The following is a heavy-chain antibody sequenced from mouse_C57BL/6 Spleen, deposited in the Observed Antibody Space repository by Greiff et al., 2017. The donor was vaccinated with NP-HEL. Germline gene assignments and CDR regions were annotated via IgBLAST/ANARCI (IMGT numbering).Heavy chain of an antibody. Sequence: EVKLMESGGGLVKPGGSLKLSCAASGFTFSSYTMSWVRQTPEKRLEWVATISGGGGNTYYPDSVKGRFTLSRDNAKNTLYLQVSSLRSEDTALYYCARQGIYGSSSFAYWGQGTLVTVSA. CDR2: ISGGGGNT. D-gene: IGHD1-1*01. CDR1: GFTFSSYT. CDR3: ARQGIYGSSSFAY. V-gene: IGHV5-9*01. J-gene: IGHJ3*01.